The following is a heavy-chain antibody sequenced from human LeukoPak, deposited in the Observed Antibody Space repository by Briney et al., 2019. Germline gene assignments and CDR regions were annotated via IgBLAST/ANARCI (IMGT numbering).Heavy chain of an antibody. Sequence: GGSLRLSCAASGFTISNNYMSWVRQAPGKGLEWVSVIYSGGSTYYADSVKGRFTISRDNSKDTLYLQMNSLRDEDTAVYYCARAVFLGYCSGTSCVDYWGQGTLVTVSS. D-gene: IGHD2-2*01. CDR2: IYSGGST. V-gene: IGHV3-53*01. CDR1: GFTISNNY. J-gene: IGHJ4*02. CDR3: ARAVFLGYCSGTSCVDY.